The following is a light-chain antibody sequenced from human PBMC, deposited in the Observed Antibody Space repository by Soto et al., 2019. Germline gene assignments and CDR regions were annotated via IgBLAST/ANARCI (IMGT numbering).Light chain of an antibody. CDR3: QQYGSSRT. V-gene: IGKV3-20*01. J-gene: IGKJ4*01. CDR2: GAS. CDR1: QSVSSSY. Sequence: DIVLTQSPGTLSSSPGERATLSCRAAQSVSSSYLAWYQQKPGQAPRLLIYGASSRATRIPDRFSGSGSGTDFTLTISRPEPEDFAVYYCQQYGSSRTFGGGTKVDIK.